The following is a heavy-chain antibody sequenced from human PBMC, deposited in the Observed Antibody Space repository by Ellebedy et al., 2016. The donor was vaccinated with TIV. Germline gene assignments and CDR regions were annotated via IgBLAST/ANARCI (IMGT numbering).Heavy chain of an antibody. J-gene: IGHJ4*02. CDR2: INQDGSEK. CDR1: GFTFSSYW. D-gene: IGHD3-10*01. Sequence: GESLKISXAASGFTFSSYWMSWVRQAPGKGLEWVANINQDGSEKYYVDSVKGRFTISRDNAKNSLYLQMNSLRAEDTAVYYCASEYYRSGFFDYWGQGTLVTVSS. V-gene: IGHV3-7*01. CDR3: ASEYYRSGFFDY.